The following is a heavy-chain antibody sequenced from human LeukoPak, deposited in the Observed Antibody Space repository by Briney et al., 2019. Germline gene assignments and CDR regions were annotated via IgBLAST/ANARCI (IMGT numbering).Heavy chain of an antibody. J-gene: IGHJ6*04. D-gene: IGHD2-15*01. Sequence: SETLSLTCAVYGGSFSGYYWSWIRQPPGKGLEWIGEINHRGSTNYNPSLKSRVTISVDTSKSQFSLKLSSVTAADTAVYYCARGDCSGGSCYSRSRTYGMDVWGKGTTVTVSS. CDR2: INHRGST. CDR1: GGSFSGYY. V-gene: IGHV4-34*01. CDR3: ARGDCSGGSCYSRSRTYGMDV.